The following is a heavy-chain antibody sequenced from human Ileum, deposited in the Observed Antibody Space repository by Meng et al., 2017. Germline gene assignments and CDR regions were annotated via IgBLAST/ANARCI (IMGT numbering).Heavy chain of an antibody. CDR1: GASISSGNW. CDR2: MYHSGTT. CDR3: ARHIGVPGTRGFDY. V-gene: IGHV4-4*02. Sequence: QVPRQGAGQGLVQPSETLSLTCSVSGASISSGNWWSWVRQSPGKGLEWIGEMYHSGTTNYNPSLKSRVTISLDTSKNQLSLKLTSVTAADTAVYYCARHIGVPGTRGFDYWGQGTLVTVSS. J-gene: IGHJ4*02. D-gene: IGHD6-19*01.